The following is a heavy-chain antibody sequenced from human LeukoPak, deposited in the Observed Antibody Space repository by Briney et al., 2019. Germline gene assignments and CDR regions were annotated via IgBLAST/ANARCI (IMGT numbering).Heavy chain of an antibody. J-gene: IGHJ5*02. Sequence: ASVKVSCKASGYTFTGYYMHWVRQAPGQGLEWMGWINPNSGGTNYAQKFQGRVTMTRDTSISTAYMELRSLRSDDTAVYYCARAGRVLLWFGEGWFDPWGQGTLVTVSS. CDR1: GYTFTGYY. D-gene: IGHD3-10*01. CDR2: INPNSGGT. CDR3: ARAGRVLLWFGEGWFDP. V-gene: IGHV1-2*02.